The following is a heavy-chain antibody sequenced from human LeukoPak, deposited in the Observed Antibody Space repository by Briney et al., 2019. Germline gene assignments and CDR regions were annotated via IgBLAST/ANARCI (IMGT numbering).Heavy chain of an antibody. J-gene: IGHJ3*02. D-gene: IGHD3-3*01. V-gene: IGHV4-59*08. CDR3: ARAYDFWSGQYAFDI. CDR1: GGSISSYY. CDR2: ISYSGST. Sequence: SETLSLTCTVSGGSISSYYWSWIRQPPGKGLEWIGYISYSGSTNYNPSLKSRVTISVDTSKNQFSLKLSSVTAADTAVYYCARAYDFWSGQYAFDIWGQGTMVTVSS.